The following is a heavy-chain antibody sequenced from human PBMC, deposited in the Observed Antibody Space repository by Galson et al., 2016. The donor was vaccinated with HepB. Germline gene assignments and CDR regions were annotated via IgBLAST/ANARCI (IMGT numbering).Heavy chain of an antibody. D-gene: IGHD3-10*02. CDR2: IIPIFGTA. J-gene: IGHJ4*02. CDR1: GGTFSSYS. Sequence: SVKVSCKASGGTFSSYSISWVRQAPGQGLEWMGGIIPIFGTANYAQKFQGRVTITADESTRTAYMELSSLRSEDTAVYYCARAVRQLSYDYPLDFWGQGSLVSVSS. V-gene: IGHV1-69*13. CDR3: ARAVRQLSYDYPLDF.